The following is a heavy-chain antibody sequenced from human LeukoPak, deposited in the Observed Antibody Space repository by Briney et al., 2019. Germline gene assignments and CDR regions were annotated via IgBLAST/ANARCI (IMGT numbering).Heavy chain of an antibody. CDR1: GFTFRNYA. V-gene: IGHV3-23*01. CDR2: ISGSGDST. Sequence: GGSLRLSCAASGFTFRNYAMSWVRQAPGKGLEWVSSISGSGDSTYYADSVKGQSTISRDNSKYTLYLQMNSLRAEDTAVYYCAKSIVATIPYESHFDYWGQGTLVTVSS. J-gene: IGHJ4*02. CDR3: AKSIVATIPYESHFDY. D-gene: IGHD5-12*01.